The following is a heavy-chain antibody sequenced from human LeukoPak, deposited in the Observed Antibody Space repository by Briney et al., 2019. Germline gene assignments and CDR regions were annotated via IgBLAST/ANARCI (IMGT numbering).Heavy chain of an antibody. D-gene: IGHD3-9*01. Sequence: SGGSLRLSCAASGFTFSSYSMNWVRQAPGKGLEWVSSISSSSSYIYYADSVKGRFTISRDNAKNSLYLQMNSLRAEDTAVYYCARTGVETYYDILTGYYPPHNWFDPWGQGTLVTVSS. J-gene: IGHJ5*02. CDR3: ARTGVETYYDILTGYYPPHNWFDP. V-gene: IGHV3-21*01. CDR1: GFTFSSYS. CDR2: ISSSSSYI.